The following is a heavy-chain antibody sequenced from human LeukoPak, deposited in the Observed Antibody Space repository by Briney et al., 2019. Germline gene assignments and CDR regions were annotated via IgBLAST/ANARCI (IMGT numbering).Heavy chain of an antibody. CDR2: INPNSGGT. D-gene: IGHD1-26*01. CDR3: ARGIVGATRAFDI. Sequence: GGSLRLSCAASGYTFTGYYMHWVRQAPGQGLEWMGWINPNSGGTNYAQKFQGRVTMTRDTSISTAYMELSRLRSDDTAVYYCARGIVGATRAFDIWGQGTMVTVSS. CDR1: GYTFTGYY. J-gene: IGHJ3*02. V-gene: IGHV1-2*02.